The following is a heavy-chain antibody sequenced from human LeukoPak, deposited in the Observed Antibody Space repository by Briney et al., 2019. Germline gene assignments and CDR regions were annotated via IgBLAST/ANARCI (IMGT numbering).Heavy chain of an antibody. CDR2: IYSSGSN. Sequence: SETLSLPCSVSGEFIRGYFWSWIRQPAGKGLEWIGRIYSSGSNNYNPSLKSRVTMSLDTSKNHLSLNLSSVTAADTAVYYCAREPTSGREPTSGRPLDYWGQGTLVTVSS. D-gene: IGHD5-12*01. CDR1: GEFIRGYF. J-gene: IGHJ4*02. CDR3: AREPTSGREPTSGRPLDY. V-gene: IGHV4-4*07.